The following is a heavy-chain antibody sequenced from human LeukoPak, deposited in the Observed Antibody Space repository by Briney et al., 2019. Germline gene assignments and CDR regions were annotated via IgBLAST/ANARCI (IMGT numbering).Heavy chain of an antibody. Sequence: ASVKVSCKASGYTFTSYGISWVRQAAGQGLEWMGIINPSGGSTIYAQKFQGRVTMTRDTSTSTVYMELSSLRSEDTAVYYCARDRSSGYGLLDYWGQGTLVTVSS. D-gene: IGHD6-19*01. CDR2: INPSGGST. J-gene: IGHJ4*02. CDR3: ARDRSSGYGLLDY. CDR1: GYTFTSYG. V-gene: IGHV1-46*01.